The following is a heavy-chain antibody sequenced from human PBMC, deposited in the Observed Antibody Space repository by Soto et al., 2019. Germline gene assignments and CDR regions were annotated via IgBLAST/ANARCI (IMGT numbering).Heavy chain of an antibody. CDR3: ARERDYGGNSGNWFDP. Sequence: SETLSLTCTVSGGSISSYYWSWIRQPPGKGLEWIGYIYYSGSTNYNPSLKSRVTISVDTSKNQFSLKLSSVTAADTAVYYCARERDYGGNSGNWFDPWGQGTLVTAS. V-gene: IGHV4-59*01. J-gene: IGHJ5*02. D-gene: IGHD4-17*01. CDR2: IYYSGST. CDR1: GGSISSYY.